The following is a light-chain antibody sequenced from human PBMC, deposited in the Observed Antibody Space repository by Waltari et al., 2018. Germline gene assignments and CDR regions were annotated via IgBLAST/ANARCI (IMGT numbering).Light chain of an antibody. CDR3: NTRDISGDHLV. V-gene: IGLV3-19*01. CDR1: GLRTFY. J-gene: IGLJ1*01. Sequence: SSEMTQEPAVSVALGQTVRITCQGGGLRTFYANWYQQKPGQAPLIVIYDENNRPSGIPDRFSGSRSGNTASLTISGAQAEDEADYYCNTRDISGDHLVFGSGTKVTVL. CDR2: DEN.